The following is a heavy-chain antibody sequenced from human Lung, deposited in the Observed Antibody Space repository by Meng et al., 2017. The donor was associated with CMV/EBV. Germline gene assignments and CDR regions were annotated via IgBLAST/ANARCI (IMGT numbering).Heavy chain of an antibody. CDR1: GGSISSYY. CDR3: AREEGIGGFDP. CDR2: IYYSGST. J-gene: IGHJ5*02. V-gene: IGHV4-59*01. D-gene: IGHD3-10*01. Sequence: QLQESGPGLVKPSETLSLTCTVSGGSISSYYWSWIRQPPGKGREWIGYIYYSGSTNYNPSLKSRVTISVDTSKNQFSLKLRSVTAADTAVYYCAREEGIGGFDPWGQGTLVTVSS.